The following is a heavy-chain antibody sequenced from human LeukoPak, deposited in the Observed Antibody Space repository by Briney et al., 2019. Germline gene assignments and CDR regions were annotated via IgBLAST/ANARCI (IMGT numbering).Heavy chain of an antibody. Sequence: GGSLRLSCAASGCTFSSYAMSWVRQAPGRGLEWVSAISGSGGSTYYADSVKGRFTISRDNSKNTLYLQMNSLRAEDTAVYYCAKAPEYQYYFDYWGQGTLVTVSS. CDR3: AKAPEYQYYFDY. CDR1: GCTFSSYA. D-gene: IGHD2-2*01. J-gene: IGHJ4*02. CDR2: ISGSGGST. V-gene: IGHV3-23*01.